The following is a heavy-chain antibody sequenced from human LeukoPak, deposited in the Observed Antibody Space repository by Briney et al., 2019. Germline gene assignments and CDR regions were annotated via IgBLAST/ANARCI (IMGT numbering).Heavy chain of an antibody. J-gene: IGHJ4*02. CDR3: ARGFDSSGYYYDY. Sequence: GASVKVSCKASGYTFTSYGINWVRQATGQGLEWMGWMNPNSGNTGYAQKFQGRVTITRNTSISTAYMELSSLRSEDTAVYYCARGFDSSGYYYDYWGQGTLVTVSS. CDR2: MNPNSGNT. V-gene: IGHV1-8*03. CDR1: GYTFTSYG. D-gene: IGHD3-22*01.